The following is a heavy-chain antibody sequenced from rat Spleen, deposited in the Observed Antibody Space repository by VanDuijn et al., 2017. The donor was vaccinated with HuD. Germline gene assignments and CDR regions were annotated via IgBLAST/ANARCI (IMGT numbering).Heavy chain of an antibody. Sequence: QVQLKESGPGLVKPSETLSLTCTVSGFSLTSYHISWVRQPPGKGLEWMGVIWGDGSTAYNSALKSRLSISRDTSKSQVFLKMSSLKTEDTATYYCTREEDNSFYFDYWGQGVMVTVSS. J-gene: IGHJ2*01. CDR1: GFSLTSYH. D-gene: IGHD1-10*01. V-gene: IGHV2-32*01. CDR2: IWGDGST. CDR3: TREEDNSFYFDY.